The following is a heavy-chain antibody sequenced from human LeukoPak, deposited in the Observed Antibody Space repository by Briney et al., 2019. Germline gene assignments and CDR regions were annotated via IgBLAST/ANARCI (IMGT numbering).Heavy chain of an antibody. J-gene: IGHJ4*02. CDR2: LACLDASCTE. D-gene: IGHD3-10*01. Sequence: PGGSLTLSCAASGFTFGTFDMSWVRQTPGKGLEWVSTLACLDASCTEYYADSVKGRFSISRDSSKSTLSLQMNSLRVEDTAIYYCARDSEGCFDYWGQGTLITVSS. CDR3: ARDSEGCFDY. CDR1: GFTFGTFD. V-gene: IGHV3-23*01.